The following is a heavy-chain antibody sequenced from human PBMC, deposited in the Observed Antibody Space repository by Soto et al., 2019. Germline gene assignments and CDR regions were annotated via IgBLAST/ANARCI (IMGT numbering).Heavy chain of an antibody. CDR2: INPNSGGT. D-gene: IGHD3-9*01. J-gene: IGHJ5*02. CDR1: GYTFTGYY. Sequence: ASVKVSCKASGYTFTGYYMHWVRQAPGQGLERMGWINPNSGGTNYAQKFQGWVTMTRDTSISTAYMDLQINSLRAEDTAVYYCAKDRECEHNNDWPQGSWGQGTQVTVSS. V-gene: IGHV1-2*04. CDR3: AKDRECEHNNDWPQGS.